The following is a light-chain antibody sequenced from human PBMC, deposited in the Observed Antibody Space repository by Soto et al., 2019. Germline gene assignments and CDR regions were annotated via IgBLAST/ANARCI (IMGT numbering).Light chain of an antibody. CDR2: GAS. Sequence: EIVLTQSPATLSLSPGERATLSCRASQSVSSSYLAWYQQKPGQAPRLLIYGASSRATGIPDGFSGSGSGTDFTLTISRLEPEDFAVYYCQQYGSSPIAFGQGTRLEIK. CDR1: QSVSSSY. CDR3: QQYGSSPIA. J-gene: IGKJ5*01. V-gene: IGKV3-20*01.